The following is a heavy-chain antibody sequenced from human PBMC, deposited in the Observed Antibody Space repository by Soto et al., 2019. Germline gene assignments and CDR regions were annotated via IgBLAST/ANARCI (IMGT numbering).Heavy chain of an antibody. CDR1: GFIFRSYA. CDR2: IPFDGSYK. D-gene: IGHD1-26*01. CDR3: ARAPNSGTYVPDY. Sequence: QVQLVEAGGGVVQPGTSLRLSCAASGFIFRSYAIHWVRQAPGKGLEWVAVIPFDGSYKYYADSVKGRFTISRDNSKDTVFLQMDTLSAEDTAVYYCARAPNSGTYVPDYWGQGTLVTVSS. J-gene: IGHJ4*02. V-gene: IGHV3-30*04.